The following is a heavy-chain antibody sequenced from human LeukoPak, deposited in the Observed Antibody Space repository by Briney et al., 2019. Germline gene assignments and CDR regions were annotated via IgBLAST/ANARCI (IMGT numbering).Heavy chain of an antibody. V-gene: IGHV1-46*01. CDR3: ARDNSVGDTAWWFDP. D-gene: IGHD1-26*01. CDR2: INPSGSST. Sequence: ASVKVSCKASRGTFSSYTITWVRQAPGQGLEWMGLINPSGSSTSYAQKFQGRLSLTRDMSTSTDYMELSSLRSEDTAVYYCARDNSVGDTAWWFDPWGQGTLVTVSS. J-gene: IGHJ5*02. CDR1: RGTFSSYT.